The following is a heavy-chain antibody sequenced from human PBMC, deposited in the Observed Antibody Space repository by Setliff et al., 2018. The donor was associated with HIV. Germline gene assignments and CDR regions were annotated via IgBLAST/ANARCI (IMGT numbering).Heavy chain of an antibody. V-gene: IGHV1-2*02. CDR2: INCNSGGT. J-gene: IGHJ4*02. CDR1: GYTFTGYY. D-gene: IGHD4-17*01. Sequence: GASVKVSCKTSGYTFTGYYMHWVRQAPGQGLEWMGWINCNSGGTYYAQNFQGRVTMTRDTSINTAYMELSRLRSDDTAVYCCARDDHGDPFDYWGQGTLVTVSS. CDR3: ARDDHGDPFDY.